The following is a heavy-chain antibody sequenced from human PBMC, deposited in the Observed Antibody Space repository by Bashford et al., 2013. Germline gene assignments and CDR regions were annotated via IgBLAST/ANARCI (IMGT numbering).Heavy chain of an antibody. J-gene: IGHJ5*02. V-gene: IGHV4-59*12. CDR2: IYYSGST. D-gene: IGHD3-10*01. CDR3: ARAQAYYYGSGTYNP. Sequence: SETLSLTCTVSGGSISTYYWSWIRQPPGKGLEWIGYIYYSGSTDYSPSLKSRLTISVDTPKNQFSLELTSVTAADTAVYYCARAQAYYYGSGTYNPWGQGALVTVSS. CDR1: GGSISTYY.